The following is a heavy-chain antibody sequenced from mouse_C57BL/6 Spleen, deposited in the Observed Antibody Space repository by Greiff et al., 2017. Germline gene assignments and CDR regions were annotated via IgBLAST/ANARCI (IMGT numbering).Heavy chain of an antibody. CDR1: GYTFTSYW. V-gene: IGHV1-55*01. CDR2: IYPGSGST. CDR3: ARNYYGSSPWFAY. D-gene: IGHD1-1*01. Sequence: QVQLQQPGAELVKPGASVKMSCKASGYTFTSYWITWVKQRPGQGLEWIGDIYPGSGSTNYNEKFKSKATLTVDTSSSTAYMQHSSLTSEDSAVYYCARNYYGSSPWFAYWGQGTLVTVSA. J-gene: IGHJ3*01.